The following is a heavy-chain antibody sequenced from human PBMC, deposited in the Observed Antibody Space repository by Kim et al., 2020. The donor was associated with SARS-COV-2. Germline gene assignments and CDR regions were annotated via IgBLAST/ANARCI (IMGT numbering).Heavy chain of an antibody. CDR2: INPNSGNT. V-gene: IGHV1-8*01. CDR1: GYTFTSYD. Sequence: ASVKVSCKASGYTFTSYDINWVRQATGQGLEWMGWINPNSGNTGYAQKFQGRVTMTRNTSISTAYMELSSLRSEDTAVYYCAIWAAAKDYYYGMDVWGQGTTVTVSS. D-gene: IGHD2-2*01. CDR3: AIWAAAKDYYYGMDV. J-gene: IGHJ6*02.